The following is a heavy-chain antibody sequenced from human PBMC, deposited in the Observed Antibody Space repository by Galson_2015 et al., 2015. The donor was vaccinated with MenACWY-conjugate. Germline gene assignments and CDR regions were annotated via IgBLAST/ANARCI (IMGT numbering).Heavy chain of an antibody. CDR3: ARDIPRYYDILTGPENAFDI. CDR2: ISSSSSTI. J-gene: IGHJ3*02. V-gene: IGHV3-48*04. Sequence: SLRLSCAASGFTFSSYSMNWVHQAPGKGLEWVSYISSSSSTIYYADSVKGRFTISRDNAKNSLYLQMNSLRAEDTAVYYCARDIPRYYDILTGPENAFDIWGQGTMVTVSS. D-gene: IGHD3-9*01. CDR1: GFTFSSYS.